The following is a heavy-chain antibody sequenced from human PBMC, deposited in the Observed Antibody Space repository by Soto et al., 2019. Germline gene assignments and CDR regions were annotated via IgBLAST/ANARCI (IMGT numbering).Heavy chain of an antibody. D-gene: IGHD6-13*01. CDR3: ARTPGIAAKDWFDP. CDR2: IYYSGST. V-gene: IGHV4-31*03. CDR1: GGSISSGGYY. Sequence: QVQLQESGPGLVKPSQTLSLTCTVSGGSISSGGYYWSWIRQHPGKGLEWIGYIYYSGSTYYNPSLKSRVTISVDTSKNQFSLKLSSVTAAVTAVYYCARTPGIAAKDWFDPWGQGTLVTVSS. J-gene: IGHJ5*02.